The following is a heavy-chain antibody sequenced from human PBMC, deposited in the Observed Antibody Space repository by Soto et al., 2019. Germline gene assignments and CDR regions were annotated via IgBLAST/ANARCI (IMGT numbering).Heavy chain of an antibody. V-gene: IGHV5-51*01. CDR3: ASSLLGSSPRNDAFDI. D-gene: IGHD1-26*01. J-gene: IGHJ3*02. Sequence: GESLKISCKGSGYSFTSYWIGWVRQMPGKGLEWMGIIYPGDSDTRYSPSFQGQVTISADKSISTAYLQWSSLKASDTAMYYCASSLLGSSPRNDAFDIWGQGTMVTVS. CDR2: IYPGDSDT. CDR1: GYSFTSYW.